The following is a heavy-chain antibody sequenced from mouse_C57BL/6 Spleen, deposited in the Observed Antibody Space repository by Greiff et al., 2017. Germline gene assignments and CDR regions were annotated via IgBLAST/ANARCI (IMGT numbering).Heavy chain of an antibody. CDR1: GYSFTGYY. D-gene: IGHD4-1*01. J-gene: IGHJ2*01. CDR2: INPSTGGT. CDR3: ARSLTGTGY. V-gene: IGHV1-42*01. Sequence: EVQLQQSGPELVKPGASVKISCKASGYSFTGYYMNWVKQSPEKSLEWIGEINPSTGGTTYNQKFKAKATLTVDKSSSTAYMQLKSLTSEDSAVYYCARSLTGTGYWGQGTTLTVSS.